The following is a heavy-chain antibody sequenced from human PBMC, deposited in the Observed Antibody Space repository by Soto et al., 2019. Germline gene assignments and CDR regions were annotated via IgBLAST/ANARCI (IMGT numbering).Heavy chain of an antibody. CDR1: GGTFSSYA. Sequence: QVQLVQSGAEVKKPGSSVKVSCKASGGTFSSYAISWVRQAPGQGLEWMGGIIPIFGTANYAQKFQGRVTRTADESPSAAYRELGSLRSEDTAVYYCARFRLLEPNYYGWGSYVFGMDVWGQGTTVTVSS. CDR3: ARFRLLEPNYYGWGSYVFGMDV. J-gene: IGHJ6*02. CDR2: IIPIFGTA. V-gene: IGHV1-69*12. D-gene: IGHD3-10*01.